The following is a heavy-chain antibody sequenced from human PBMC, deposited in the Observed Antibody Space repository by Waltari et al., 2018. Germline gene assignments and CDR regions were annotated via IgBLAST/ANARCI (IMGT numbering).Heavy chain of an antibody. CDR2: IYYSGST. Sequence: QLQLQESGPGLVKPSETLSLTCTVSGGSISSSSYYWGWIRQPPGKGLEWIGSIYYSGSTYYNPALKSRVTISVDTSKSQFSLKLSSVTAADTAVYYCARDLTGEGNAFDIWGQGTMVTVSS. V-gene: IGHV4-39*07. J-gene: IGHJ3*02. D-gene: IGHD7-27*01. CDR1: GGSISSSSYY. CDR3: ARDLTGEGNAFDI.